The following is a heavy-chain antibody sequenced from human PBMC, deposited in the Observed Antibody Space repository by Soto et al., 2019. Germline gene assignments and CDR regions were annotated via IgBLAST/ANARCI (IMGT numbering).Heavy chain of an antibody. CDR2: FIAMLGTP. Sequence: SSVKVSCKASGGTFSSYAISWVRQAPGQGLEWMGGFIAMLGTPTYAKKVQGRATITADESLTSSYLELRSLRSEDTAVYFCARGAMANFDYSGQGTVVTVSS. V-gene: IGHV1-69*13. CDR1: GGTFSSYA. J-gene: IGHJ4*02. CDR3: ARGAMANFDY.